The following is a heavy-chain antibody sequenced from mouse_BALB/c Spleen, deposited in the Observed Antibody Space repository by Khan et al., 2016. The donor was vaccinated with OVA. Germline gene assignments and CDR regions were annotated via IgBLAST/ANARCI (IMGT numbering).Heavy chain of an antibody. D-gene: IGHD1-1*01. CDR2: ITTYSGDT. Sequence: QMQLEESGPELVRPGVSVKISCKGSGYTFTDYGMHWVRQSPAKSLEWIGVITTYSGDTNYNQQFKGKATMTVDKSSSTAYMELARFTAEYSAIYYCARLTLRLDYWGQGTSVTVSS. V-gene: IGHV1S137*01. CDR1: GYTFTDYG. CDR3: ARLTLRLDY. J-gene: IGHJ4*01.